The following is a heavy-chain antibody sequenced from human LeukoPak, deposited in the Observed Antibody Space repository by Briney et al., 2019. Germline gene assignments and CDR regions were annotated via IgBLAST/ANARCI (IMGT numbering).Heavy chain of an antibody. CDR1: GFTFPTYG. CDR3: AKEHGYFQGFDY. V-gene: IGHV3-30*18. CDR2: ISHDGSFT. Sequence: GMSLGLSCAATGFTFPTYGMHWVRQAPGKGLEWVAVISHDGSFTQYADSVKGRFTISRDNSKTTLYLQMGNLRSEDTAVYYCAKEHGYFQGFDYWGQGTLVTVSS. D-gene: IGHD4-17*01. J-gene: IGHJ4*02.